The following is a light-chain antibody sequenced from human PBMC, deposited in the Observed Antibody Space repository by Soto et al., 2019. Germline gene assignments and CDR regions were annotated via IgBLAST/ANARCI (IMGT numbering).Light chain of an antibody. J-gene: IGKJ1*01. CDR1: QDISKW. CDR2: TAS. CDR3: QQGNNFPWT. Sequence: DLQMTQSPSSVSASVGDRVTITCRASQDISKWLAWYQQKPGKAPKLLIYTASNLQSGVPPRFSGSGSGTDFTLTISSLQPEDFATYYCQQGNNFPWTFGQGTRVEIK. V-gene: IGKV1-12*01.